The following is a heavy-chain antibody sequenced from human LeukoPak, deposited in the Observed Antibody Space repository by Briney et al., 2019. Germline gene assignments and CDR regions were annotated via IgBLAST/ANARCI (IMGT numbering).Heavy chain of an antibody. Sequence: KPSETLPLTSTAPGASISPYNWNGLRQPPGKGLEWIGYIYYSGGADYNPALKSRVTISIDTSKNQFSLKLSSVTAADTAVYFCARDKVPGDYWGEGTLVTVSS. CDR2: IYYSGGA. CDR3: ARDKVPGDY. V-gene: IGHV4-59*01. J-gene: IGHJ4*02. CDR1: GASISPYN. D-gene: IGHD1-1*01.